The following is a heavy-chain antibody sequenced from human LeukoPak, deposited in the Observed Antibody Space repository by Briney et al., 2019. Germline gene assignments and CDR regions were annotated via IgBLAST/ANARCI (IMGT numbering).Heavy chain of an antibody. V-gene: IGHV3-21*01. Sequence: PGGSLRLSCAASGFTFSSYSMNWLRQAPGKGLEWVSSISSSSSYIYYAGSVKGRFTISRDNAKNSLYLQMSSLRAEDTAVYYCARDPHAFDIWGQGTMVTVSS. J-gene: IGHJ3*02. CDR3: ARDPHAFDI. CDR1: GFTFSSYS. CDR2: ISSSSSYI.